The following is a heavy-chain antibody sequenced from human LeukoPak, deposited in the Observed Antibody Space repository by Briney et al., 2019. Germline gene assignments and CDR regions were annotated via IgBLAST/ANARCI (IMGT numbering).Heavy chain of an antibody. CDR1: GFTFSSYG. D-gene: IGHD3-22*01. CDR2: IWYDGSNK. J-gene: IGHJ4*02. V-gene: IGHV3-33*01. Sequence: SGGSLRLSCAASGFTFSSYGMHWVRQAPGKGLEWVALIWYDGSNKYYADSVKGRFTISRDNSKNTLYLQMNSLRAEDTALYYCARPLFNYDSSGLTYWGQGTLVTVSS. CDR3: ARPLFNYDSSGLTY.